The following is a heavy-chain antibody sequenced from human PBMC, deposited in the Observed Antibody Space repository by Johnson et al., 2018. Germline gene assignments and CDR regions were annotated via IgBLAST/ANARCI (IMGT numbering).Heavy chain of an antibody. V-gene: IGHV3-30*04. CDR1: GFTFSNYA. Sequence: QVQLVESGGGVVQPGRSLRLSCAASGFTFSNYALHWVRQAPGKGLEWVALISYDGSNTYYADSVKGRFTMSRDNSKNTVYLQMNSLTVEDTAIYYCARDDSPYNREYFRHWGQGTLVLVSS. D-gene: IGHD1-14*01. J-gene: IGHJ1*01. CDR2: ISYDGSNT. CDR3: ARDDSPYNREYFRH.